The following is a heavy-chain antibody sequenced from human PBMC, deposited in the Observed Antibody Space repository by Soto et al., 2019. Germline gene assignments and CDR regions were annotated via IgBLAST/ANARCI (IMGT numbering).Heavy chain of an antibody. CDR2: ISYDGSNK. V-gene: IGHV3-30-3*01. Sequence: AGCLRLSCAAAGFTFSSYGMHWVRQAPGKGLEWVAVISYDGSNKYYADSVKGRFTISRDNSKNTLYLQMNSLRAEDTAVYYCARRGYSSSSTPEYFKHWGQGTLVTVSS. J-gene: IGHJ1*01. CDR3: ARRGYSSSSTPEYFKH. CDR1: GFTFSSYG. D-gene: IGHD6-6*01.